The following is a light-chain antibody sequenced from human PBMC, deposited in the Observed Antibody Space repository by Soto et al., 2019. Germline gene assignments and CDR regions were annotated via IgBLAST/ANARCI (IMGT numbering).Light chain of an antibody. CDR3: LLYYGGARV. J-gene: IGLJ2*01. CDR1: TGAVTSGHF. Sequence: QAVVTQEPSLTVSPGGTVTLTCASNTGAVTSGHFPNWFQQKPGRAPRPLIYSTSNKHSWTPARFSGSLLGGKAALTLSGVQPEDEAEYYCLLYYGGARVFGGGTKLTVL. CDR2: STS. V-gene: IGLV7-43*01.